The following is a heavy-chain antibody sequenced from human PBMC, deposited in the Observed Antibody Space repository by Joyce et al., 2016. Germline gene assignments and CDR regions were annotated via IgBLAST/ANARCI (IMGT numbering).Heavy chain of an antibody. CDR3: ARATSYYFYYYMDV. V-gene: IGHV3-48*01. CDR1: GFTFNTYS. Sequence: EVQLVESGGGLVQPGGSLRLSCAASGFTFNTYSMNWVRQAAGKGLEWVSYISRSRNTIYYVDSVKGRFTISRDNAKNSLYLQMNSLRAEDTAVYFCARATSYYFYYYMDVWGKGTTVTVSS. CDR2: ISRSRNTI. J-gene: IGHJ6*03.